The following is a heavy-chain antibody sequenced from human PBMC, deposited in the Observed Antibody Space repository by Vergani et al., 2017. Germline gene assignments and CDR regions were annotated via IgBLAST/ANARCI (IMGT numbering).Heavy chain of an antibody. J-gene: IGHJ6*03. CDR2: ISYDADSK. CDR3: ARRRGYSYKNSYYYYYMDV. Sequence: QVQLVESGGGVVQPGGSLRLSCVGSGVTFTDYALHWVRQAPGKGLEWVAVISYDADSKLYAESVKGRFTVSRDNSKNTLYLEMNSLRTEDTALYHFARRRGYSYKNSYYYYYMDVWGKGTTVTVSS. V-gene: IGHV3-30-3*01. D-gene: IGHD5-18*01. CDR1: GVTFTDYA.